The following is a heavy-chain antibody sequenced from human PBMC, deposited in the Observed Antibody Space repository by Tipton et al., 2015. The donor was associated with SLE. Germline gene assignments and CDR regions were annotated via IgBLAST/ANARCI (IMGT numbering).Heavy chain of an antibody. J-gene: IGHJ5*02. V-gene: IGHV4-39*01. D-gene: IGHD2-8*01. Sequence: TLSLTCSVSGGSISGTNYYCDWIRQSPGKGPEWIGRITNNGNTYYIPSLQSRVTISVDTSKNHFSLKLSSVTAADTAVYYCARHDTNYGRNWFDPWGQGTLVTVSS. CDR1: GGSISGTNYY. CDR2: ITNNGNT. CDR3: ARHDTNYGRNWFDP.